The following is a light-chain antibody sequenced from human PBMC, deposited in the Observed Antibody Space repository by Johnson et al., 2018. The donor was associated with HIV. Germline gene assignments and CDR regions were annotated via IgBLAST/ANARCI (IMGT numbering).Light chain of an antibody. J-gene: IGLJ1*01. Sequence: QSVLTQPPSVSAAPGQKVTISCSGSSSNIGNKYVSWYQQLPGTAPKLLIYENTKRPSGIPDRFSGSKSGTSATLGITGLQTGDEADYYCGTWDSSLSGVFGTGTKVTV. CDR3: GTWDSSLSGV. CDR1: SSNIGNKY. V-gene: IGLV1-51*02. CDR2: ENT.